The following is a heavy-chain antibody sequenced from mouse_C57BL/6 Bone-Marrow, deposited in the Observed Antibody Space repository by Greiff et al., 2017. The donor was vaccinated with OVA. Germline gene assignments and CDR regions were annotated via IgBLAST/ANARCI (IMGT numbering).Heavy chain of an antibody. CDR2: IDPNSGGT. Sequence: QVQLQQPGAELVKPGASVKLSCKASGYTFTSYWMHWVKQRPGRGLEWIGRIDPNSGGTKYNEKFKSKATLTVDKPSSTAYMQLRRLTSEDAADYCGARGGWLLRPYYFDFWGQGTTLTVAS. D-gene: IGHD2-3*01. CDR3: ARGGWLLRPYYFDF. CDR1: GYTFTSYW. V-gene: IGHV1-72*01. J-gene: IGHJ2*01.